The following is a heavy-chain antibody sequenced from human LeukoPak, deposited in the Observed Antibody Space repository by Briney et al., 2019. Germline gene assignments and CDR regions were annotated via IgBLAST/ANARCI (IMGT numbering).Heavy chain of an antibody. Sequence: SETLSLTCTVSGVSISRSSYYWGWVRQPPGKGLEWIGTLYYSGSPYYNPSLKSRVTISEDTSKNQFSLKLSSVTAADTAVYYCARLLHCSGTSCYKRSRNAFDIWGQGTVVTVSS. J-gene: IGHJ3*02. D-gene: IGHD2-2*02. CDR2: LYYSGSP. V-gene: IGHV4-39*01. CDR1: GVSISRSSYY. CDR3: ARLLHCSGTSCYKRSRNAFDI.